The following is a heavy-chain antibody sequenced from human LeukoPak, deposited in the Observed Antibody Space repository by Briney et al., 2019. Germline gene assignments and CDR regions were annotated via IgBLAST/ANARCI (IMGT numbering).Heavy chain of an antibody. V-gene: IGHV3-21*01. CDR2: ISSSSSYI. CDR1: GFTFSSYS. Sequence: KTGGSLRLSCAASGFTFSSYSMNWVRQAPGKGLEWVSSISSSSSYIYYADSVKGRFTISRDNAKNLLYLQMNSLRAEDTAVYYCARGGYSYGYSDYWGQGTLVTVSS. D-gene: IGHD5-18*01. CDR3: ARGGYSYGYSDY. J-gene: IGHJ4*02.